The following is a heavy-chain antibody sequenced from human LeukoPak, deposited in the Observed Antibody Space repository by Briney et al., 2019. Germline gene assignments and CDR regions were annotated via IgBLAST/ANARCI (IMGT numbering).Heavy chain of an antibody. CDR1: GFTFSDYY. CDR2: ISSSGSTI. D-gene: IGHD3-3*01. CDR3: ARAISQRYDFWSGYQTYFDY. V-gene: IGHV3-11*01. J-gene: IGHJ4*02. Sequence: GRSLRLSCAASGFTFSDYYMSWIRQAPGKGLEWVSYISSSGSTIYYADSVKGRFTISRDNAKNSLYLQMNSLRAEDTAVYYCARAISQRYDFWSGYQTYFDYWGQGTLVTVSS.